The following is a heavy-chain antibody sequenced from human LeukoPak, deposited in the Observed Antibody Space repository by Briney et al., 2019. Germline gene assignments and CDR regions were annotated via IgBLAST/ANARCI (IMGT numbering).Heavy chain of an antibody. D-gene: IGHD2-15*01. CDR2: IHSGGNT. Sequence: GGSLRLSCAVSGFTVSSNYMSWVRQAPGKGLEWVSLIHSGGNTDYADSLKDRVTISRDNSKNVVNLQINSLRPEDTAVDYCARERRYCSGDNCYSGHDYWGQGTLVIVSS. J-gene: IGHJ4*02. V-gene: IGHV3-53*01. CDR1: GFTVSSNY. CDR3: ARERRYCSGDNCYSGHDY.